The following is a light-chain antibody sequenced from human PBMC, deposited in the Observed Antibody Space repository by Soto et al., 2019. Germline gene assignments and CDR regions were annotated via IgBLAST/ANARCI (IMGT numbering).Light chain of an antibody. Sequence: DIQMTQSPSSLSASVGDRVTITCRASQSIGYYLNWYQQKPGTAPKLLIYAASSLQSGVPSRFSGSGSGTDFTLTISSLQPEDFATYYGQQSYSTPQSTFGQGTKLEIK. CDR2: AAS. CDR3: QQSYSTPQST. J-gene: IGKJ2*02. CDR1: QSIGYY. V-gene: IGKV1-39*01.